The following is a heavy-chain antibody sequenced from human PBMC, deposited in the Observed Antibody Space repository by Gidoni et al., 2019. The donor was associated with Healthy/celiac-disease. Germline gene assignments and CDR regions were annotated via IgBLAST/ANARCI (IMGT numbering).Heavy chain of an antibody. CDR3: AKELSSRNAFDI. CDR1: GFTFDDYA. D-gene: IGHD6-13*01. Sequence: EVQLVESGGGLVQPGRSLRLSCAASGFTFDDYAMHWVRQAPGKGLEWVSGISWNSGSIGYADSVKGRFTISRDNAKNSLYLQMNSLRAEDTALYYCAKELSSRNAFDIWGQGTMVTVSS. J-gene: IGHJ3*02. V-gene: IGHV3-9*01. CDR2: ISWNSGSI.